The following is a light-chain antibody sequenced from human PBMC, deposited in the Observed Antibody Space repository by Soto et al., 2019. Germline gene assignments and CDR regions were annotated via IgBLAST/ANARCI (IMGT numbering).Light chain of an antibody. Sequence: EIVLTQCPGTLSLSPGERTTLSCRAIQSVSSSYLAWYQQKPGQAPRLLIYGASSRATGIPDRFSGSGSGTDFTLTISRLEPEDFAVYYCQQYGSSPPLTFGGGTKVDIK. V-gene: IGKV3-20*01. CDR3: QQYGSSPPLT. CDR1: QSVSSSY. J-gene: IGKJ4*01. CDR2: GAS.